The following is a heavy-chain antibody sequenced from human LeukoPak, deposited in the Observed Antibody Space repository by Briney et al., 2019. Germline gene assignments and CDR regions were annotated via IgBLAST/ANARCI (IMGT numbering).Heavy chain of an antibody. CDR1: GFTFSSYG. CDR3: AKDLNYDFWSGLGN. D-gene: IGHD3-3*01. V-gene: IGHV3-30*18. J-gene: IGHJ4*02. Sequence: GGSLRLACAVSGFTFSSYGMHWVRQAPGKGLEWMAVISYDGTNKYYADSVKGRFTISRDNSKNTLYLQMNSLRAEDTAVYYCAKDLNYDFWSGLGNWGQGTLVTVSS. CDR2: ISYDGTNK.